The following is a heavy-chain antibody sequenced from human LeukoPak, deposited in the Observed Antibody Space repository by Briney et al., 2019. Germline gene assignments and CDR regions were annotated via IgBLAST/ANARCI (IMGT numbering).Heavy chain of an antibody. D-gene: IGHD3-16*02. V-gene: IGHV4-31*03. CDR2: IYYSGST. CDR3: ARANRVIVPFDY. Sequence: SQTLSLTCTVSGGSISSGGYYWSWIRQHPGKGPEWIGYIYYSGSTYYNPSLKSRVTISVDTSKNQFSLKLSSVTAADTAVYYCARANRVIVPFDYWGQGTLVTVSS. CDR1: GGSISSGGYY. J-gene: IGHJ4*02.